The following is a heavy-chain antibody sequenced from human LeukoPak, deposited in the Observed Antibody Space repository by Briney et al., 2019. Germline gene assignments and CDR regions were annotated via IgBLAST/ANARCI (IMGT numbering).Heavy chain of an antibody. V-gene: IGHV3-23*01. CDR3: AKSRGWQGYCSGGSCYGPSGWFDP. CDR1: GFTFSSYA. D-gene: IGHD2-15*01. CDR2: ISGSGGST. J-gene: IGHJ5*02. Sequence: GGSLRLSCAASGFTFSSYAMSWVRQAPGKGLEWFSAISGSGGSTYYADSVKGRFTISRDNSKNTLYLQMNSLRAEDTAVYYCAKSRGWQGYCSGGSCYGPSGWFDPWGQGTLVTVSS.